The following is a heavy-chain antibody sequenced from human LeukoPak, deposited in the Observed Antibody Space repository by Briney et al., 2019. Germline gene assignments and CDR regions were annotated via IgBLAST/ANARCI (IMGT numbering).Heavy chain of an antibody. CDR3: ARVGGWYEVDY. CDR1: GFTFSDYY. J-gene: IGHJ4*02. CDR2: ISSSSSTI. V-gene: IGHV3-11*04. D-gene: IGHD6-19*01. Sequence: GGSLRLSCAASGFTFSDYYMSWIRQPPGKRLEYISYISSSSSTINYADSVKGRFTISRDNAKNSLYLQMNSPRAEDTAVYYCARVGGWYEVDYWGQGTLVTVSS.